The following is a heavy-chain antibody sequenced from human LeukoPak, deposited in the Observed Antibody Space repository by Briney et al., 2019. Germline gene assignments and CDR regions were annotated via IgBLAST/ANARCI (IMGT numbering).Heavy chain of an antibody. J-gene: IGHJ4*02. Sequence: GGSRRPSGTASGFTFSSYSMNWVRQSPGKGLEGCASISISSSYIYYADSVKGRFTISTANAKDSLYLQMNSLRAEDTAVYYCARGKFDFDYWGQGTLVTVSS. CDR3: ARGKFDFDY. CDR1: GFTFSSYS. D-gene: IGHD3-16*01. V-gene: IGHV3-21*01. CDR2: ISISSSYI.